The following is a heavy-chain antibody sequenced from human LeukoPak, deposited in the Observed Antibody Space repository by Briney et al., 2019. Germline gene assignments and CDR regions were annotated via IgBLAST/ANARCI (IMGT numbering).Heavy chain of an antibody. V-gene: IGHV1-8*01. CDR3: ARGPYYDFWSGYYLNWFDP. D-gene: IGHD3-3*01. J-gene: IGHJ5*02. CDR2: MNPNSGNT. CDR1: GYTFTSYD. Sequence: ASVKVSCKASGYTFTSYDINWVRQATGQGLEWMGWMNPNSGNTGYAQTFQGRVTMTRNTSISTAYMELSSLRSEDTAVYYCARGPYYDFWSGYYLNWFDPWGQGTLVTVSS.